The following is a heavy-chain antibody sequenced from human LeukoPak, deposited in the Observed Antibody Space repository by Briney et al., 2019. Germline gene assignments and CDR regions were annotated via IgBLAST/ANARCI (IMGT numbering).Heavy chain of an antibody. J-gene: IGHJ4*02. CDR1: GFTFSSYG. V-gene: IGHV3-73*01. CDR2: IRSKANSYAT. D-gene: IGHD3-22*01. Sequence: GGSLRLSCAASGFTFSSYGIHWVRQASGKGLEWVGRIRSKANSYATTDVASVRGRFSISRDDSKNTAYLQMNSLKTEGTAVYYCTRPSYDSSVSGVVYWGQGTLVTVSS. CDR3: TRPSYDSSVSGVVY.